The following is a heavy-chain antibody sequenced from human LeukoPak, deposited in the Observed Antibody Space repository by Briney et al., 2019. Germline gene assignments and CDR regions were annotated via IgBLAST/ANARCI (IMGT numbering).Heavy chain of an antibody. V-gene: IGHV3-30*18. D-gene: IGHD4-17*01. Sequence: GGSLRPSCAASGFTFSNYAMHWVRQAPGKGLEWVGVISDDGRNKKYADSVKGRFTISRDNSKDTLYLQMNSLRDEDTAVYYCAKRPSDYGDYVTYFDYWGQGTLVTVSS. CDR2: ISDDGRNK. CDR1: GFTFSNYA. CDR3: AKRPSDYGDYVTYFDY. J-gene: IGHJ4*02.